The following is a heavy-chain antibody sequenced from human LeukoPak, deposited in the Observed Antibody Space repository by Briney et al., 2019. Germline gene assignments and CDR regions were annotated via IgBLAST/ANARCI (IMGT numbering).Heavy chain of an antibody. CDR2: VDPEDGET. CDR3: ASGGIAAAGTGNWFDP. V-gene: IGHV1-69-2*01. Sequence: ASVKVSCKVSGYTFTDYYMHWVQQAPGKGLEWMGLVDPEDGETIYAEKFQGRVTITAYTSTDTAYMELSSLRSEDTAVYYCASGGIAAAGTGNWFDPWGQGTLVTVSS. J-gene: IGHJ5*02. CDR1: GYTFTDYY. D-gene: IGHD6-13*01.